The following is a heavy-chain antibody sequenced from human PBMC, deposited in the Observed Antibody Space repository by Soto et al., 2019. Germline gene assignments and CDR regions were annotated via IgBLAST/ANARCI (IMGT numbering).Heavy chain of an antibody. CDR1: GGTFSTYA. CDR2: IIPIYDTT. Sequence: QVQLVQSGAEVKKPGSSVKVSCKTSGGTFSTYAISWVRQAPGQGLEWMGMIIPIYDTTNYAQKFQVRVTITADESTNTAYMELTSLRSEDTAVYYCARDQGPDCSGGSCYYYYGRDVWGQGTTVTVSS. CDR3: ARDQGPDCSGGSCYYYYGRDV. V-gene: IGHV1-69*18. J-gene: IGHJ6*02. D-gene: IGHD2-15*01.